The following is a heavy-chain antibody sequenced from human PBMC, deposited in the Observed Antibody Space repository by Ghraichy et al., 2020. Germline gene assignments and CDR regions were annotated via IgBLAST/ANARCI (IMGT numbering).Heavy chain of an antibody. CDR3: ARVKKYSVIVVVPGYFDL. D-gene: IGHD3-22*01. CDR1: GGSISSYY. Sequence: GSLSLTCTVSGGSISSYYWSWIRQPPGKGLEWIGYIYYSGSTNYNPSLKSRVTISVDTSKNQFSLKLSSVTAADTAVYYCARVKKYSVIVVVPGYFDLWGRGTLVTVSS. V-gene: IGHV4-59*01. J-gene: IGHJ2*01. CDR2: IYYSGST.